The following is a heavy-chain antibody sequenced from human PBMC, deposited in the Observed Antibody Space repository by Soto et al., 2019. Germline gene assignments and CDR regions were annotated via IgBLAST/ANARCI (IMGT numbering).Heavy chain of an antibody. CDR2: ISSDGNNK. V-gene: IGHV3-30-3*01. D-gene: IGHD2-21*02. CDR3: ARDLGLPGNPFDY. J-gene: IGHJ4*02. Sequence: VGSLRLSCAASGFTFSYYAIHWVRQAPGKGLEWVALISSDGNNKYYADSVNGRFTISRDNSKNTLYLQMSSMTAEDTAIDYCARDLGLPGNPFDYWGQGTLVTVSS. CDR1: GFTFSYYA.